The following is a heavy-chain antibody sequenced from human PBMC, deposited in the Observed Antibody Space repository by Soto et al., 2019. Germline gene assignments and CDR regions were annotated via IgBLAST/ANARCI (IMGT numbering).Heavy chain of an antibody. CDR3: ARLPGYCSSTSCYNHDY. D-gene: IGHD2-2*02. CDR2: IYYSGST. J-gene: IGHJ4*02. Sequence: SETLSLTCTVSGGSISSGGYYWSWIRQHPGKGLEWIGYIYYSGSTYYNPSLKSRVTISVDTSKNQFSLKLSSVTAADTAVYYCARLPGYCSSTSCYNHDYWGQGTLVTVSS. CDR1: GGSISSGGYY. V-gene: IGHV4-31*03.